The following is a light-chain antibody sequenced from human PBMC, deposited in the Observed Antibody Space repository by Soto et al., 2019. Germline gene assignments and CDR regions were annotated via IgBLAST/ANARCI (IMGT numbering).Light chain of an antibody. CDR1: QTISTR. CDR2: DVS. V-gene: IGKV1-5*01. Sequence: DIQMTQSPSALSASVGDRVTITCRASQTISTRLAWYQQKPGKAPKLLIYDVSSLESGVPSRFSGSGSGTEFTLAISSLQPDDFATYYCQQYNSYPWTFGQGTKVDIK. J-gene: IGKJ1*01. CDR3: QQYNSYPWT.